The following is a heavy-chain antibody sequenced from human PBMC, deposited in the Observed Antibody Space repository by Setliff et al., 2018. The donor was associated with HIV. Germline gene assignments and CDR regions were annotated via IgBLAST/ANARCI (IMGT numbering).Heavy chain of an antibody. CDR2: ISYSGST. Sequence: PSETLSLTCTVSGGSISSGGYYWSWIRQHPGKGLEWIGYISYSGSTYYNPSLKSRVTISVDTSKTQFSLKLNSVTAADTAVYYCARSPARVVVPYGGAFDIWGQGTMVTVSS. J-gene: IGHJ3*02. CDR3: ARSPARVVVPYGGAFDI. D-gene: IGHD2-15*01. CDR1: GGSISSGGYY. V-gene: IGHV4-31*03.